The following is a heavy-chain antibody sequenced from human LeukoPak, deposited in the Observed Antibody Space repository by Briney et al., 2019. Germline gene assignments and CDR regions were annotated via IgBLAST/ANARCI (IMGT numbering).Heavy chain of an antibody. CDR3: ASPGYYDSSGYFPEY. J-gene: IGHJ4*02. Sequence: SETLSLTCTVSGGSISSSSYYWGWIRQPPGKGLEWIGSIYYSGSTYYNPSLKSRVTISVDTSKNQFSLTLSSVTAADTAVYYCASPGYYDSSGYFPEYWGQGTLVTVSS. CDR2: IYYSGST. CDR1: GGSISSSSYY. V-gene: IGHV4-39*01. D-gene: IGHD3-22*01.